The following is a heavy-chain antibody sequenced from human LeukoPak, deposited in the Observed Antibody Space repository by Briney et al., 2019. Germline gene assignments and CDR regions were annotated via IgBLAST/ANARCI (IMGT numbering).Heavy chain of an antibody. V-gene: IGHV3-23*01. D-gene: IGHD6-19*01. CDR1: GFAFSSYA. J-gene: IGHJ4*02. Sequence: PGGSLRLSCAASGFAFSSYAMSWVRQAPGKGLEWVSSNSGGSSYYADSVKGRFTISRDNSKNTLYLQMNSLRAEDTAVYYCAKDLGSSGWYIDYWGQGTLVTVSS. CDR3: AKDLGSSGWYIDY. CDR2: NSGGSS.